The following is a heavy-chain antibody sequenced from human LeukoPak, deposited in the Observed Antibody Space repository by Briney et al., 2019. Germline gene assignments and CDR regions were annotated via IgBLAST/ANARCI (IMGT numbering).Heavy chain of an antibody. CDR2: IYSSGST. CDR1: GGSISSSSYY. V-gene: IGHV4-39*07. CDR3: ARVRRACSSTSCYASYWYFDL. J-gene: IGHJ2*01. Sequence: SETLSLTCTVSGGSISSSSYYWGWIRQPPGKGLEGIGSIYSSGSTYYNPSLKSRVTISVETSKNQFSLKLSSVTAADTAVYYCARVRRACSSTSCYASYWYFDLWGRGTLVTVSS. D-gene: IGHD2-2*01.